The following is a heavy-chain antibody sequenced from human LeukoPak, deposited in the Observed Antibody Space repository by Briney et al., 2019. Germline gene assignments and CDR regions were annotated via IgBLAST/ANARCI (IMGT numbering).Heavy chain of an antibody. CDR1: GYTFTGYY. D-gene: IGHD3-10*01. CDR3: ATDPVEVRGVIIDY. Sequence: ASVKVSCKASGYTFTGYYMHWVRQAPGQGLEWMGWINPNSGGTNYAQKFQGRVTMTRDTSISTAYMELSSLRSEDTAVYYCATDPVEVRGVIIDYWGQGTLVTVSS. CDR2: INPNSGGT. J-gene: IGHJ4*02. V-gene: IGHV1-2*02.